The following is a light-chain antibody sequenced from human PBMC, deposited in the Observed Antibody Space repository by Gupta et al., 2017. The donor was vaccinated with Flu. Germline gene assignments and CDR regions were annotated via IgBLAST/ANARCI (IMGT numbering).Light chain of an antibody. CDR3: SSYGDEGL. CDR2: EGS. CDR1: SSDIGTYNY. Sequence: GQSITISCTGSSSDIGTYNYVSWDQQHPGKAHKLIIYEGSNRPSVVSNRCSGSKSGNTAALTISGRQAEDEGDYYCSSYGDEGLFGTGTKVAVL. J-gene: IGLJ1*01. V-gene: IGLV2-14*01.